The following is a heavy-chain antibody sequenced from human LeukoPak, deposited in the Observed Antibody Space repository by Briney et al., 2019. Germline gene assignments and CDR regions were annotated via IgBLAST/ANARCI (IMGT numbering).Heavy chain of an antibody. V-gene: IGHV5-10-1*01. J-gene: IGHJ4*02. CDR1: GYSFTSYW. Sequence: GESLKISCKGSGYSFTSYWISWLRQMPGKGLEWMGRIDPSDSYTNYSPSFQGHVTISADKSISTAYLQWSSLKASDTAMYYCARLRTVTKGWKRAYYFDYWGQGTLVTVSS. CDR2: IDPSDSYT. D-gene: IGHD4-17*01. CDR3: ARLRTVTKGWKRAYYFDY.